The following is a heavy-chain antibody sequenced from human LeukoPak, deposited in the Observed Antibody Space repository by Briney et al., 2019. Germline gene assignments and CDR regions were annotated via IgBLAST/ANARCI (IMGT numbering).Heavy chain of an antibody. V-gene: IGHV3-23*01. D-gene: IGHD6-13*01. CDR2: ISGSGGST. CDR3: AKDRELFLAAAGS. Sequence: GGSQRLSCAASGFTFSSYAMSWVRQAPGKGLEWVSAISGSGGSTYYADSVKGRFTISRDNSKNTLYLQMNSLRAEDTAVYYCAKDRELFLAAAGSWGQGTLVTVSS. J-gene: IGHJ5*02. CDR1: GFTFSSYA.